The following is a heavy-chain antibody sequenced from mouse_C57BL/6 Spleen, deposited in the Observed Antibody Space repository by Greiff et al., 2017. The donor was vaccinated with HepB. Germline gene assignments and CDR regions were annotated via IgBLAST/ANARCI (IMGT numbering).Heavy chain of an antibody. Sequence: QVQLQQSGAELVRPGASVTLSCKASGYTFTDYEMHWVKQTPVHGLEWIGAIDPETGGTAYNQKFKGKAILTADKSSSTAYMELRSLTSEDSAVYYCTRNGYYEAWFAYWGQGTLVTGSA. CDR3: TRNGYYEAWFAY. D-gene: IGHD2-3*01. V-gene: IGHV1-15*01. CDR2: IDPETGGT. J-gene: IGHJ3*01. CDR1: GYTFTDYE.